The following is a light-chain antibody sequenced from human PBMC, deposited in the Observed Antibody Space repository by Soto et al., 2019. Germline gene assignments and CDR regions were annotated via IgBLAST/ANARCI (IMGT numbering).Light chain of an antibody. CDR3: SSYTSSRS. CDR2: DVS. V-gene: IGLV2-14*01. Sequence: QSALTQPASVSGSPGQSITISCTGTSSDVGGYNYVSWYQQHPGKAPKLMIYDVSNRPSGGSNRFSGSKTGNTASLTISGLHAEDDADYYCSSYTSSRSFGTGTKVTVL. CDR1: SSDVGGYNY. J-gene: IGLJ1*01.